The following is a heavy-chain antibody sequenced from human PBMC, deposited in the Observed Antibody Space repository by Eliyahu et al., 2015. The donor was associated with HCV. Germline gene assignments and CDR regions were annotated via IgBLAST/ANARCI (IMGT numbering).Heavy chain of an antibody. Sequence: QVXLVESGGGVVQPGRSLRXSCAASGXTFXSYXMHWVRXAPGKGLEWVAVISYDGXNKYYADSVKGRFTISRDNSKNTLYLQMNSLRAEDTAVYYCAKDPIARIAAGYFDYGMDVWGQGTTVTVSS. CDR2: ISYDGXNK. D-gene: IGHD6-6*01. J-gene: IGHJ6*02. CDR3: AKDPIARIAAGYFDYGMDV. V-gene: IGHV3-30*18. CDR1: GXTFXSYX.